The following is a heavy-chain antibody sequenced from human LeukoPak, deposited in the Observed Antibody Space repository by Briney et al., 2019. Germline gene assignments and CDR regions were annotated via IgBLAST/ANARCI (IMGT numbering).Heavy chain of an antibody. CDR1: GDSVSSNSAA. V-gene: IGHV6-1*01. Sequence: QTLSLTCAISGDSVSSNSAAWSWIRQSPSRGLEWLGRTYYRSKWYNDYAVSVKSRIIINPDTSKNQFSLHLNSVTPEDTAVYYCARGLYDMDVWGQGTTVTVSS. D-gene: IGHD3-16*01. CDR2: TYYRSKWYN. J-gene: IGHJ6*02. CDR3: ARGLYDMDV.